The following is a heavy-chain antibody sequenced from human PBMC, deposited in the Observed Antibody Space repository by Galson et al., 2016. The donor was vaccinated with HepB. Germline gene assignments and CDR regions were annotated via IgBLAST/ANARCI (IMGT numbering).Heavy chain of an antibody. CDR2: ISGDGRTI. J-gene: IGHJ4*02. V-gene: IGHV3-11*04. CDR1: GFTFSYYY. CDR3: AREPVRLDDLLTGPPKNPDY. Sequence: SLRPSCATSGFTFSYYYMSWIRQAPGKGLEWVSYISGDGRTINYADSVKGRFTISRDNAKNSLYLQMNSLRAEDTAVYYCAREPVRLDDLLTGPPKNPDYWGQGTLVTVSS. D-gene: IGHD3-9*01.